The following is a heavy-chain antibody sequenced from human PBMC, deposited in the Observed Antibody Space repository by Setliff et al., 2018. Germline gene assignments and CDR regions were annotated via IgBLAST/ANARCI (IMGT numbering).Heavy chain of an antibody. CDR2: INHSGST. D-gene: IGHD2-15*01. CDR1: GGSSSGYY. V-gene: IGHV4-34*01. J-gene: IGHJ6*03. Sequence: SETLSLTCAVYGGSSSGYYWSWIRQPPGKGLEWIGEINHSGSTNYNQSLKSRVTLSVDTSKNQFSLQLTSVTAADTAIYYCARGGGSVLPNYYYFNYMDVWGKGTTVTVSS. CDR3: ARGGGSVLPNYYYFNYMDV.